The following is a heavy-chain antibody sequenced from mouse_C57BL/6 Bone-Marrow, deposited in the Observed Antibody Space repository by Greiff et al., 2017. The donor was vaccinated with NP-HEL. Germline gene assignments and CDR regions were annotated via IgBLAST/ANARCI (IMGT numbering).Heavy chain of an antibody. D-gene: IGHD1-1*01. V-gene: IGHV1-55*01. CDR3: ARPSSTVVGGDYFDY. CDR1: GYTFTSYW. J-gene: IGHJ2*01. CDR2: IYPGSGST. Sequence: VQLQQSGAELVKPGASVKMSCKASGYTFTSYWITWVKQRPGQGLEWIGDIYPGSGSTNYNEKFKSKATLTVDTSSSTAYMQLSSLTSEDSAVYYCARPSSTVVGGDYFDYWGQGTTLTVSS.